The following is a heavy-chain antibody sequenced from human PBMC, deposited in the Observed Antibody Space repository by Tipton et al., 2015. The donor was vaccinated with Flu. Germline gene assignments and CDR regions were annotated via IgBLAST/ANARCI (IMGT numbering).Heavy chain of an antibody. CDR2: RYYSGSA. Sequence: TLSLTCTASGGSISSYYWSWIRQPPGKGLEWIGHRYYSGSAKYNPSLKSRVTISVDSSKNQFSLKLSSVTAADTGFYYCARDSAVIPGALIYWGQGTLVTVSS. CDR3: ARDSAVIPGALIY. D-gene: IGHD2-2*01. J-gene: IGHJ4*02. CDR1: GGSISSYY. V-gene: IGHV4-59*01.